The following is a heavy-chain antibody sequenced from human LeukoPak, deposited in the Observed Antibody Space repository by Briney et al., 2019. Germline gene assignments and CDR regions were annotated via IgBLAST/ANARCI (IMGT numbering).Heavy chain of an antibody. D-gene: IGHD5-18*01. Sequence: SETLSLTCSVSGGSISSSSYFWGWIRQPPGKGLEWIGSIYYSGSTYSNPSLKSRVTISVDTSKSQFSLKLSSVTATDTAVYYCARDGYTYGSFDYWGQGTLVTVSS. J-gene: IGHJ4*02. V-gene: IGHV4-39*01. CDR3: ARDGYTYGSFDY. CDR1: GGSISSSSYF. CDR2: IYYSGST.